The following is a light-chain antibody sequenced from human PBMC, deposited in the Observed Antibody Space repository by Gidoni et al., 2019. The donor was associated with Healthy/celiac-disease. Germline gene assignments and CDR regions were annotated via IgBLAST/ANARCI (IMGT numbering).Light chain of an antibody. Sequence: DIVMTQSPDSLAVSLGERATINCQSSQSVLYSSNNKNYLAWYQQKPGQPPKLLIYWASTRASGVPDRFSGSGSGTDFTLTISSLQAEDVAVYYCQQYYSTPLTFGGGTKVEIK. CDR2: WAS. CDR3: QQYYSTPLT. V-gene: IGKV4-1*01. CDR1: QSVLYSSNNKNY. J-gene: IGKJ4*01.